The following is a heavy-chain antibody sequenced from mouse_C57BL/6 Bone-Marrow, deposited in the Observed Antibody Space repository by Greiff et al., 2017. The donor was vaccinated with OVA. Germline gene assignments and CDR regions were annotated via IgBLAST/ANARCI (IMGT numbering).Heavy chain of an antibody. V-gene: IGHV5-17*01. CDR3: ARFDGYPFAY. CDR1: GFTFSDYG. J-gene: IGHJ3*01. CDR2: ISSGSSTI. Sequence: EVQRVESGGGLVKPGGSLKLSCAASGFTFSDYGMHWVRQAPEKGLEWVAYISSGSSTIYYADTVKGRFTISRDNAKNTLFLQMTSLRSEDTAMYYCARFDGYPFAYWGQGTLVTVSA. D-gene: IGHD2-3*01.